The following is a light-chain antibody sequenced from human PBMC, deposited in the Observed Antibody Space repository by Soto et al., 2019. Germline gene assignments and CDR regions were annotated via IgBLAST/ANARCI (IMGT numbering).Light chain of an antibody. V-gene: IGLV1-47*02. Sequence: QSVLTQPPSASSTPGQKVTISCSGSTSNIGTFYVYWYQHLPGTAPKLLIYLGDQRASGVSDRFSGSKSGTSASLAINGLRSDDEDDYYCAAWDDNLNAYVFGSGTKLTVL. J-gene: IGLJ1*01. CDR2: LGD. CDR3: AAWDDNLNAYV. CDR1: TSNIGTFY.